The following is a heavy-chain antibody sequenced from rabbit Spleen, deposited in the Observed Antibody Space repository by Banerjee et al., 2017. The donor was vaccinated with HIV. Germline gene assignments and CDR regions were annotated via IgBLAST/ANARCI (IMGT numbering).Heavy chain of an antibody. J-gene: IGHJ4*01. CDR2: IDPVFGST. Sequence: QSLEESGGDLVKPGASLTLTCIASGFTLSSYYMNWVRQAPGKGLEWIGYIDPVFGSTVYASWVNGRFTISSHNAQNTLYLQLNSLTAADTATYFCARDMGVAAGYYFNLWGPGTLVTVS. CDR1: GFTLSSYY. CDR3: ARDMGVAAGYYFNL. D-gene: IGHD4-1*01. V-gene: IGHV1S7*01.